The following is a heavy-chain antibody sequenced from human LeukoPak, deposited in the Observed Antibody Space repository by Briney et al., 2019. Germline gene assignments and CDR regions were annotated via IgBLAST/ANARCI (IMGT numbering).Heavy chain of an antibody. Sequence: PSETLSLTCTVSGGSISSYYWSWIRQPPGKGLEWIGYIYYSGSTNYNPSLKSRVTISVDTSKNQFSLKLSSVTAADTAVYYCARLAVAGLYYYYYYMDVWGKGTTVTISS. D-gene: IGHD6-19*01. CDR1: GGSISSYY. V-gene: IGHV4-59*01. CDR3: ARLAVAGLYYYYYYMDV. CDR2: IYYSGST. J-gene: IGHJ6*03.